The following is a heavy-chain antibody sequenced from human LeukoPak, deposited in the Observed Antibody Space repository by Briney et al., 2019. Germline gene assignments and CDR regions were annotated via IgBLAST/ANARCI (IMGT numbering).Heavy chain of an antibody. CDR2: ITASSTYI. J-gene: IGHJ4*02. D-gene: IGHD3-10*01. CDR1: GFTFSSYN. Sequence: GGSLRLSCVASGFTFSSYNMNWVRQAPGKGLEWVSSITASSTYIYYADSVRGRFTISRDNAKKSLYLQMNSLRAEDTAVYYCARGVRGISPWGQGTLVTVSS. V-gene: IGHV3-21*01. CDR3: ARGVRGISP.